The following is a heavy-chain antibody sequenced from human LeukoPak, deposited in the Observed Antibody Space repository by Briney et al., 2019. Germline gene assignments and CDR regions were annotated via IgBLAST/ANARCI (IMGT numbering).Heavy chain of an antibody. CDR2: ISWNSGSI. Sequence: PGRSLRLSCAASGFTFDDYAMHWVRQAPGKGLEWVSGISWNSGSIGYADSVKGRFTISRDNAKNSLYLQMNSLRAEDTALYYCAKDKEEAAAGSFDYWGQGTLVTVSS. CDR1: GFTFDDYA. V-gene: IGHV3-9*01. CDR3: AKDKEEAAAGSFDY. D-gene: IGHD6-13*01. J-gene: IGHJ4*02.